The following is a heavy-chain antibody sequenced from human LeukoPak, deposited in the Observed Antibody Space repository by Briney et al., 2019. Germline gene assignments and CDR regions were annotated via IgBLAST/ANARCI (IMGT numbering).Heavy chain of an antibody. D-gene: IGHD6-13*01. V-gene: IGHV4-39*01. J-gene: IGHJ4*02. CDR2: FYYSGST. CDR1: GGSISSTTYY. CDR3: ASGYSSSWYLV. Sequence: KPSETLSLTCTVSGGSISSTTYYWGWIRQPPGKGLEWIGSFYYSGSTYYNPSLKSRVTISADTSKNQFSLKLSSVAAADTAVYYCASGYSSSWYLVWGQGTLVTVSS.